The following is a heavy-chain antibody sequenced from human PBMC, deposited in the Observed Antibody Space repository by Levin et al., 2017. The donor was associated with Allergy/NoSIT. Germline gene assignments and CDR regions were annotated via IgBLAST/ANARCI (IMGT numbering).Heavy chain of an antibody. CDR1: GFTVSSNY. D-gene: IGHD6-13*01. V-gene: IGHV3-53*01. CDR3: ARALIAAADYGMDV. CDR2: IYSGGST. Sequence: GGSLRLSCAASGFTVSSNYMSWVRQAPGKGLEWVSVIYSGGSTYYADSVKGRFAISRDNSKNTLYLQMNSLRAEDTAVYYCARALIAAADYGMDVWGQGTTVTVSS. J-gene: IGHJ6*02.